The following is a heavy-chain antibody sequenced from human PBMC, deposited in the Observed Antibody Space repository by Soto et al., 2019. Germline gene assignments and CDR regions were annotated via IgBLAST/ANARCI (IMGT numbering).Heavy chain of an antibody. J-gene: IGHJ4*02. CDR2: IKVDGSEK. CDR1: GFTFSNYW. D-gene: IGHD6-19*01. CDR3: AGVAV. Sequence: EVQLVESGGGFVQPGGSLRLSCAASGFTFSNYWMSWVRQAPGKGLEWVANIKVDGSEKYYVDSVKGRFTISRDNAKNSLYLQMNSLRGEDTAVYYCAGVAVRGQGTRVTVSS. V-gene: IGHV3-7*05.